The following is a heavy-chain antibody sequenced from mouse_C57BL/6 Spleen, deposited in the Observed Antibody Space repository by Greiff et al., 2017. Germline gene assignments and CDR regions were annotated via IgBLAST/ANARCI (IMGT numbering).Heavy chain of an antibody. CDR2: IYPGDGDT. V-gene: IGHV1-82*01. D-gene: IGHD4-1*01. CDR1: GYAFSSSW. Sequence: LVESGPELVKPGASVKISCKASGYAFSSSWMNWVKQRPGKGLEWIGRIYPGDGDTNYNGKFKGKATLTADKSSSTAYMQLSSLTSEDSAVYVCARGNWVYWYFDVWGTGTTVTVSS. CDR3: ARGNWVYWYFDV. J-gene: IGHJ1*03.